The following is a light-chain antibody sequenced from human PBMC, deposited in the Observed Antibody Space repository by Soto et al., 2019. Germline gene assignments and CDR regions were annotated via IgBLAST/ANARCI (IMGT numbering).Light chain of an antibody. V-gene: IGKV1-39*01. CDR1: QNINNY. J-gene: IGKJ2*01. CDR2: AAS. Sequence: DIQMTQSPSSLSASEGGRVTITCRASQNINNYLNWYQQKPGQAPKLLIYAASSLQSGVPSRFTGSGSGTDFNLSISDLQPGDFATYSCQQSHTTPYTFGQGTKLEIQ. CDR3: QQSHTTPYT.